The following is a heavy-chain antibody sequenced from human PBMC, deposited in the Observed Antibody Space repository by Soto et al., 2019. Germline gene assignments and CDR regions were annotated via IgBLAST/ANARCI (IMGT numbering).Heavy chain of an antibody. CDR2: IVPQFGTP. J-gene: IGHJ6*02. D-gene: IGHD1-7*01. CDR1: RGYFSSYA. CDR3: APGALIDAKLHFYYHMDV. V-gene: IGHV1-69*06. Sequence: SVKVSCKASRGYFSSYAINWVRQAPGQGLEWMGVIVPQFGTPTYAQKFQGRVTMTADKSTSTAYMELTSLRSDDTAVYYCAPGALIDAKLHFYYHMDVWGQGTTVTVSS.